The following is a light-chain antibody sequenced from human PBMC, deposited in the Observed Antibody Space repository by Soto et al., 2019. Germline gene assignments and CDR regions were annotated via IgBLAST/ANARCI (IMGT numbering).Light chain of an antibody. CDR1: QSISSW. CDR3: QQYNSYST. Sequence: DIQMTQSPSTLSASVGDRVTITCRASQSISSWLAWYQQKPGKAPKLLIYDASSLESGVPSRFSGSGSGTEFPLTISSLQPDDFATYYCQQYNSYSTFGQGTTLDIK. CDR2: DAS. J-gene: IGKJ1*01. V-gene: IGKV1-5*01.